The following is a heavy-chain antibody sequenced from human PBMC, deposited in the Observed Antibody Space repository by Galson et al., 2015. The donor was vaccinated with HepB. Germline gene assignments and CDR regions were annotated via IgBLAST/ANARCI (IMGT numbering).Heavy chain of an antibody. Sequence: QSGAEVKKPGESLRISCKGSGYSFTSYWISWVRQMPGKGLEWMGRIDPSDSYTNFSPSFQGHVTISADKSISTAYLQWSSLKASDTAMYYCARHGRTDGAGLPLDNWFDPWGQGTLVTVSS. V-gene: IGHV5-10-1*01. CDR1: GYSFTSYW. J-gene: IGHJ5*02. D-gene: IGHD6-19*01. CDR2: IDPSDSYT. CDR3: ARHGRTDGAGLPLDNWFDP.